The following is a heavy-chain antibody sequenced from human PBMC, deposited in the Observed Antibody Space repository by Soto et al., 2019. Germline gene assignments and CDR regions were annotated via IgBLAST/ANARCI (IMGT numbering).Heavy chain of an antibody. V-gene: IGHV1-2*04. D-gene: IGHD4-4*01. J-gene: IGHJ6*03. CDR1: GYSLSGYN. CDR2: INPNSGAT. Sequence: ASVKVSCKASGYSLSGYNLHWVRQAPGQGLEWMGWINPNSGATIYAQKFQGWVTMTRDTSNNTASMKLSRLSSDDTAVYYCARGVRVYSDYLSYYMDVWGKGTTVTVSS. CDR3: ARGVRVYSDYLSYYMDV.